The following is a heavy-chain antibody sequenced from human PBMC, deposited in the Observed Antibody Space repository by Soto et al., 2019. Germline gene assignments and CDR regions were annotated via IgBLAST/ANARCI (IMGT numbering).Heavy chain of an antibody. Sequence: QVQLQESGPGLVKPSETLSLTCTVSGGSVSSRSYYWNWIRQPPGKGLEWIGYIYYSGSANYNPTPKSRVTIAVDTSKNQFSLNLTSVTAADTAVYYCARGNHRQWLPRDFDYWGQGILVIVSS. CDR2: IYYSGSA. CDR1: GGSVSSRSYY. J-gene: IGHJ4*02. CDR3: ARGNHRQWLPRDFDY. V-gene: IGHV4-61*01. D-gene: IGHD6-19*01.